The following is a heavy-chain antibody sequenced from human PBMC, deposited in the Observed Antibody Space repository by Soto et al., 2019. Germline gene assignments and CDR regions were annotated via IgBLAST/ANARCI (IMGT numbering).Heavy chain of an antibody. V-gene: IGHV3-21*01. Sequence: GSLRLSCAASGFTFSSYSMNWVRQAPGKGLEWVSSISSRSSYIYYADSVKGRFTISRANAKNSLYLQMNSLRAEDTAGYYCARDRLVLRYFDWLNPLDYWGQGTLVTVSS. CDR1: GFTFSSYS. CDR2: ISSRSSYI. CDR3: ARDRLVLRYFDWLNPLDY. D-gene: IGHD3-9*01. J-gene: IGHJ4*02.